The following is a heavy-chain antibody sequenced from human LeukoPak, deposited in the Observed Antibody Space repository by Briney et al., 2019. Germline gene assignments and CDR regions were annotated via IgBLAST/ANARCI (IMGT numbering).Heavy chain of an antibody. CDR3: ARGIGDY. J-gene: IGHJ4*02. CDR1: GFTFSTYW. D-gene: IGHD2/OR15-2a*01. Sequence: PGGSLRPSCAASGFTFSTYWISWVRQAPGKGLEWVAHIKPDGSEKYYLDSVKGRFTISRDNAGNSLYLQMSSLGAEDTAVYYCARGIGDYWGQGTLVTVSS. CDR2: IKPDGSEK. V-gene: IGHV3-7*01.